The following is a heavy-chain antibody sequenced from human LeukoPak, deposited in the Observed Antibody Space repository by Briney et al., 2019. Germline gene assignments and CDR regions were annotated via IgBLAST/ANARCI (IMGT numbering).Heavy chain of an antibody. V-gene: IGHV1-69*04. CDR2: IIPILGIA. D-gene: IGHD3-22*01. CDR3: ARDQSSMIADY. J-gene: IGHJ4*02. CDR1: GGTFSSYA. Sequence: SVKVSCKASGGTFSSYAISWVRQAPGQGLEWMGRIIPILGIANYAQKFQGRVTITADKSTSTAYMELSGLRSEDTAVYYCARDQSSMIADYWGQGTLVTVSS.